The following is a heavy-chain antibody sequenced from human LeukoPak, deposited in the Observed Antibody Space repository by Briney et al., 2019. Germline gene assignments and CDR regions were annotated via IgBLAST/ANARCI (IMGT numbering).Heavy chain of an antibody. Sequence: GGSLRLSCAASGFTFYSYWMHWVRQAPGKGLVWVSCINGDGSTSNYADSVRGRFTISRDNAKNTLYLQMHSLRAEDTAVYYCARDEPTVTTGPPVGSWGQGTLVTVSS. CDR3: ARDEPTVTTGPPVGS. D-gene: IGHD4-17*01. CDR1: GFTFYSYW. V-gene: IGHV3-74*01. J-gene: IGHJ4*02. CDR2: INGDGSTS.